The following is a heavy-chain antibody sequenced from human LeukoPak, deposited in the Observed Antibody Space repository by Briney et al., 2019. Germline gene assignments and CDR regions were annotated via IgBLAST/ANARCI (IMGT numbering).Heavy chain of an antibody. Sequence: GGSLRLSCAASGFTFSSYAMSWVRQAPGKGLEWVSAISGSGASTYYADSVKGRFTISRDNSKNTLYLQMNSLRAEDTAVYYCVRVATRRKNFDYWGQGTLVTVSS. CDR2: ISGSGAST. V-gene: IGHV3-23*01. CDR1: GFTFSSYA. J-gene: IGHJ4*02. D-gene: IGHD5-12*01. CDR3: VRVATRRKNFDY.